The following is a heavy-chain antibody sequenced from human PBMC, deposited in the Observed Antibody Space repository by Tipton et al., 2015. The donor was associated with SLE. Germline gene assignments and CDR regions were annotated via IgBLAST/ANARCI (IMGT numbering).Heavy chain of an antibody. D-gene: IGHD2/OR15-2a*01. J-gene: IGHJ6*02. Sequence: TLSLTCTVSGGSISSHYWSWIRQPPGKGLEWIGYIYYSGSTNYNPSLKSRVTISVDTSKNQFSLKLSSVTAADTAVYYCANRPHPHHFYYYYGMDVWGQGTTVTVSS. CDR2: IYYSGST. V-gene: IGHV4-59*08. CDR3: ANRPHPHHFYYYYGMDV. CDR1: GGSISSHY.